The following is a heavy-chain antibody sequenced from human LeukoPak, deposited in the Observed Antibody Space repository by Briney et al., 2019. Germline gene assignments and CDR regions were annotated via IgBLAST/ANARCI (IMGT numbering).Heavy chain of an antibody. J-gene: IGHJ4*02. D-gene: IGHD1-14*01. V-gene: IGHV4-39*01. CDR1: GVSISNSLYH. CDR3: TRLRDGTPGDY. CDR2: IYYTGNT. Sequence: PSETLSLTCPVSGVSISNSLYHWGWVRQPPGEGLEWIGSIYYTGNTYYNPSLKGRVTISVDTSNNQFSLKLSSVIAADTAVYYCTRLRDGTPGDYWGQGTLVTVSS.